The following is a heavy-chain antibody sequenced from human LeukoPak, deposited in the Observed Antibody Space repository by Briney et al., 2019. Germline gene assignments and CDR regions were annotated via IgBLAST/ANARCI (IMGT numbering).Heavy chain of an antibody. Sequence: GVSLRLSCAASGFTFSSYEMNWVRQASGKGLEGVSYISSSGSNIYYADSVKGRFTISRDNAKNSLYLQMHSLRAEDTAVYYCARDRGTHFDYWGQGNLATVSS. CDR3: ARDRGTHFDY. CDR1: GFTFSSYE. J-gene: IGHJ4*02. D-gene: IGHD1-1*01. CDR2: ISSSGSNI. V-gene: IGHV3-48*03.